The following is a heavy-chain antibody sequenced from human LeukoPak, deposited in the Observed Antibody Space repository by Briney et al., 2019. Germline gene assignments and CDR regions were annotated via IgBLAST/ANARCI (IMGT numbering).Heavy chain of an antibody. CDR3: ASLSGIAAAASFDY. J-gene: IGHJ4*02. V-gene: IGHV1-2*06. Sequence: GASVKVSCKASGYTFTGYYMHWVRRAPGQGLEWMGRINPNSGGTNYAQKFQGRVTMTRDTSISTAYMELSRLRSDDTAVYYCASLSGIAAAASFDYWGQGTLVTVSS. D-gene: IGHD6-13*01. CDR1: GYTFTGYY. CDR2: INPNSGGT.